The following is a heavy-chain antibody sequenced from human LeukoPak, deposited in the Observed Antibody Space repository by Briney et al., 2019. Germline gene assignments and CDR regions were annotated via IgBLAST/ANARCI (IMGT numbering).Heavy chain of an antibody. CDR1: GFTFSSYS. CDR2: ISSSSSYI. D-gene: IGHD3-3*01. Sequence: GGSLRLSCAASGFTFSSYSMNWVRQAQGKGLGWVSSISSSSSYIYYADSVKSRFTISRDNAKNSLYLQMNSLRAEDTAVYYCARDSTPYYDFWSGLTYYYMDVWGKGTTVTVSS. J-gene: IGHJ6*03. CDR3: ARDSTPYYDFWSGLTYYYMDV. V-gene: IGHV3-21*01.